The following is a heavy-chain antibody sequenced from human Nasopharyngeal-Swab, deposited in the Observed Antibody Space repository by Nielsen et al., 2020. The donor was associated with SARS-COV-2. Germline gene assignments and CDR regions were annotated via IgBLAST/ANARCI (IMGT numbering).Heavy chain of an antibody. J-gene: IGHJ6*02. Sequence: VSQMPGKGLEWVSSISSSSSYIYYADSVKGRFTISRDNAKNSLYLQMNSLRAEDTAVYYCARVRADYGGNSDEPSMDVWGQGTTVTVSS. CDR3: ARVRADYGGNSDEPSMDV. CDR2: ISSSSSYI. V-gene: IGHV3-21*01. D-gene: IGHD4-23*01.